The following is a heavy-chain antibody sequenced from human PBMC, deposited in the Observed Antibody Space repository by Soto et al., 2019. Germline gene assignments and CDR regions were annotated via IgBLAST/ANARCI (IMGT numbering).Heavy chain of an antibody. CDR3: AHRRRYYDGSDAFDI. Sequence: QITLKESGPTLVKSTQTLTLTCTFSGFSLSTSGVGVGWIRQPPGKALEWLALIYWDDDKRYSPSLKSRLTITKDTPKNQVVLGMINMDPADTATYYCAHRRRYYDGSDAFDIWGQGTMVTVSS. CDR2: IYWDDDK. D-gene: IGHD3-22*01. V-gene: IGHV2-5*02. J-gene: IGHJ3*02. CDR1: GFSLSTSGVG.